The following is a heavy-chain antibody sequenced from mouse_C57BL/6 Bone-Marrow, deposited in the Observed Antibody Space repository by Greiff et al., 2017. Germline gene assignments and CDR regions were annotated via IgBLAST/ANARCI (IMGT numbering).Heavy chain of an antibody. CDR2: INPNYGTT. V-gene: IGHV1-39*01. D-gene: IGHD1-1*01. Sequence: VHVKQSGPELVKPGASVKISCKASGYSFTDYNMNWVKQSNGKSLEWIGVINPNYGTTSYNQKFKGKATLTVDQSSSTAYMQLNSLTSEDSAVYYCARFDGSSYPFAYWGQGTLVTVSA. CDR1: GYSFTDYN. CDR3: ARFDGSSYPFAY. J-gene: IGHJ3*01.